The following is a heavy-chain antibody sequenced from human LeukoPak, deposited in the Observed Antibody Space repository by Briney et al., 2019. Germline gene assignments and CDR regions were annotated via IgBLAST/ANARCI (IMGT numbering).Heavy chain of an antibody. CDR2: ISSSSSYI. J-gene: IGHJ5*02. D-gene: IGHD6-19*01. Sequence: GGSLRLSCAASGFTFSSYSMNWVRQAPGKGLEWVSSISSSSSYIYYADSVKGRFTISRDNAKNSLYLQMNNLRAEDTAVYYCARAGIAVAGTIFEDNWFDPWGQGTLVTVSS. CDR1: GFTFSSYS. V-gene: IGHV3-21*01. CDR3: ARAGIAVAGTIFEDNWFDP.